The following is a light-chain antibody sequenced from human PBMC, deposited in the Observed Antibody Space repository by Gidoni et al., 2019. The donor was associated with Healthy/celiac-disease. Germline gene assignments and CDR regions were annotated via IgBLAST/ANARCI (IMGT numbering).Light chain of an antibody. Sequence: EIVLTQSPATLSLSPGERATLSCRASQSVSSYLAWYQQKPGQAPRLLIYDAPNRATGIPARFSGRGSGTYFTLTISSLAPEDFAVYYCQQRSNWLTFGGGTKVEIK. CDR1: QSVSSY. V-gene: IGKV3-11*01. J-gene: IGKJ4*01. CDR3: QQRSNWLT. CDR2: DAP.